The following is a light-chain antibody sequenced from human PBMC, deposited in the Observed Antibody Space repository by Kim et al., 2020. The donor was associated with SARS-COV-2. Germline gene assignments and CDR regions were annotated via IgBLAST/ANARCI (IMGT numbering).Light chain of an antibody. Sequence: QRGSISCTWSSSNIGADYDIPWYQHLPGTAPKLLIYGNTNRPSGVPDRFSGSRSGISASLSITGLQAEDEADYYCQSYDASLDPWVFGGGTQLTVL. V-gene: IGLV1-40*01. CDR1: SSNIGADYD. CDR3: QSYDASLDPWV. J-gene: IGLJ3*02. CDR2: GNT.